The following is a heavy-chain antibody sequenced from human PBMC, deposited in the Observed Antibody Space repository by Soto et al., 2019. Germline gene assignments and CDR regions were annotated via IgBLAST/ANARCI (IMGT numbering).Heavy chain of an antibody. Sequence: VDSLKIACIGFGYSFSDWWIGWVRQMPGKGLEWMGIIYPGDSDTKYSPSFRGQVTISADRSISTAYLQWSSLKTSDTAIYYCARSPWQFGHSYYFDSWGKGTRVTVSS. CDR3: ARSPWQFGHSYYFDS. J-gene: IGHJ4*02. CDR1: GYSFSDWW. CDR2: IYPGDSDT. V-gene: IGHV5-51*01. D-gene: IGHD3-10*01.